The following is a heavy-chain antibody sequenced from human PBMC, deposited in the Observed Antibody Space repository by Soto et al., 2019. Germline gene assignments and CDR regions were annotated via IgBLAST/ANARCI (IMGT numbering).Heavy chain of an antibody. CDR1: GFTFSSYA. CDR3: SKDRSRNDLAFYGMDV. D-gene: IGHD2-21*02. CDR2: ISGSGGST. V-gene: IGHV3-23*01. Sequence: PGGSLRLSCAASGFTFSSYAMSWVRQAPGKGLEWVSAISGSGGSTYYAVSVEGRFTISRDNSKNSLYLQMNSLRAEDTAVYYCSKDRSRNDLAFYGMDVWGQGTTVTISS. J-gene: IGHJ6*02.